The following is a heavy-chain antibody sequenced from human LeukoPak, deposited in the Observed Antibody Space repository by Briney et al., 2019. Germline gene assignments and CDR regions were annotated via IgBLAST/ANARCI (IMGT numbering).Heavy chain of an antibody. CDR2: IWYDGSTT. V-gene: IGHV3-33*01. J-gene: IGHJ2*01. Sequence: GTSLRLSCVASGFTFSTYGMHWVRQAPGKGLEWVAVIWYDGSTTYYADSVKGRFTVSRENSRNTLYLQMNSLRAEDTAVYYCARATSPVEAVGTDWCFDLWGRGTLVTVSS. D-gene: IGHD6-13*01. CDR1: GFTFSTYG. CDR3: ARATSPVEAVGTDWCFDL.